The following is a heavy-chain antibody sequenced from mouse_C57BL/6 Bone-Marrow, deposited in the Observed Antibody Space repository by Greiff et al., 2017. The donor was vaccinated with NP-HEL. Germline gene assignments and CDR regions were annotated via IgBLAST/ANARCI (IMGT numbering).Heavy chain of an antibody. Sequence: EVHLVESGAELERPGASVKLSCTASGFNIKDDYMHWVKQRPEQGLEWIGWIDPENGDTEYASKFQGKATITADTSSNTAYLQLSSLTSEDTAVYYCTTIITTAPDYWGQGTTLTVSS. D-gene: IGHD1-1*01. J-gene: IGHJ2*01. CDR3: TTIITTAPDY. V-gene: IGHV14-4*01. CDR2: IDPENGDT. CDR1: GFNIKDDY.